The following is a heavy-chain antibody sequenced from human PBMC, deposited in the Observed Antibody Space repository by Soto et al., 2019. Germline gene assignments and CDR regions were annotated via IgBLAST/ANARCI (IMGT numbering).Heavy chain of an antibody. D-gene: IGHD6-6*01. J-gene: IGHJ4*02. CDR1: GFTFSSYA. Sequence: QVQLVESGGGVVQPGRSLRLSCAASGFTFSSYAMHWVRQAPGKGLEWVAVISYDGSNKYYADSVKGRFTISRDNSKNTLYLEMNSLIAEDTAVYYCESSIAGTYYFDYWGQGSLVTVSS. CDR2: ISYDGSNK. CDR3: ESSIAGTYYFDY. V-gene: IGHV3-30-3*01.